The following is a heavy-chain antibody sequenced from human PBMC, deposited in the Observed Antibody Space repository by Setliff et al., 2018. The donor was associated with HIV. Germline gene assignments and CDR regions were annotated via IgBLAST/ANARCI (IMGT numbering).Heavy chain of an antibody. D-gene: IGHD4-4*01. CDR3: ARDLTSNSNCFEP. CDR1: GGFISSGGFY. CDR2: IYYSGST. J-gene: IGHJ5*02. Sequence: PSETLSLTCTVSGGFISSGGFYWTWIRQHPGKGLEWIGYIYYSGSTYYNPSLKSRLTISLDTSKNQFSLKLTSVTAADTAIYYCARDLTSNSNCFEPWGQGTQVTVSS. V-gene: IGHV4-31*03.